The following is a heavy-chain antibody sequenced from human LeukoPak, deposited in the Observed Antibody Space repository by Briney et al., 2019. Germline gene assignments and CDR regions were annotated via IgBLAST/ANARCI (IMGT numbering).Heavy chain of an antibody. CDR1: GYTLTELS. D-gene: IGHD3-10*01. CDR3: ARRGSGSYVLDY. J-gene: IGHJ4*02. V-gene: IGHV1-24*01. Sequence: GASVKVSCKVSGYTLTELSMHWVRQAPGKGLEWMGGFDPEDGETIYAQKFQDRVTMTRDTSTSTVYMELSSLRSEDTAVYYCARRGSGSYVLDYWGQGTLVTVSS. CDR2: FDPEDGET.